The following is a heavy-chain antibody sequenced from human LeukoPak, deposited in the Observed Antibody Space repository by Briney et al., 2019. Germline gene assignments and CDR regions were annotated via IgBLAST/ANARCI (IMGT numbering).Heavy chain of an antibody. Sequence: GGSLRLSCAASGFTFSGYIMNWVRQAPGKGLEWVSFIGTSGNTIYYADSVKGRFTVSRDNAKNSLYLQMNSLRAEDTAVYYCARSLRWLQALDYWGQGTLVTVSS. CDR1: GFTFSGYI. CDR2: IGTSGNTI. V-gene: IGHV3-48*01. J-gene: IGHJ4*02. D-gene: IGHD5-24*01. CDR3: ARSLRWLQALDY.